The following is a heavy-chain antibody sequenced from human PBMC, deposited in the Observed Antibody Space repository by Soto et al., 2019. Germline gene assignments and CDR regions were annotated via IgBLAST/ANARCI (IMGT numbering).Heavy chain of an antibody. CDR1: GFTFSNYY. D-gene: IGHD2-2*01. CDR2: ISPMSNYT. Sequence: GPPVKVSCKASGFTFSNYYIHWVRQAPNRGLEWMGMISPMSNYTRYTQPFQGRVTMTRDTSTSTAFLELTKLTSEDTAVFYCVRADIQHFDHWGQGTLVTVSS. V-gene: IGHV1-46*01. CDR3: VRADIQHFDH. J-gene: IGHJ4*02.